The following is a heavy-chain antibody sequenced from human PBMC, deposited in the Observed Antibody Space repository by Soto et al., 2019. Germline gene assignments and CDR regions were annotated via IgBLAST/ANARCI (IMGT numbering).Heavy chain of an antibody. J-gene: IGHJ4*02. Sequence: GGSLRLSCEGSGFTFSRHALHWVRQAPGKGLEWVAVVSKDGSVKYWIESVKGRFTLSRDNSKNTVYLEMNSLRPEDTGVYYCVRSRSGAVADSFHLWGQGTLATVYS. D-gene: IGHD3-10*01. CDR1: GFTFSRHA. CDR3: VRSRSGAVADSFHL. V-gene: IGHV3-30-3*01. CDR2: VSKDGSVK.